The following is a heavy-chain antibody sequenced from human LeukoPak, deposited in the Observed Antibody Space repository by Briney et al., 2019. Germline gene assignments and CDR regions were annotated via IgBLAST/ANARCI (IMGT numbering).Heavy chain of an antibody. Sequence: GASVTVSCTASGGTFGNNAINWVRQAPGQGLEWVASVSGSGVSTYYADSVKGRFTISRDNSRNSLYLQLNSLRAEDTAAYYCTKDHGSYGSGSLLFDYWGQGTLVTVSS. CDR3: TKDHGSYGSGSLLFDY. CDR2: VSGSGVST. J-gene: IGHJ4*02. D-gene: IGHD3-10*01. CDR1: GGTFGNNA. V-gene: IGHV3-23*01.